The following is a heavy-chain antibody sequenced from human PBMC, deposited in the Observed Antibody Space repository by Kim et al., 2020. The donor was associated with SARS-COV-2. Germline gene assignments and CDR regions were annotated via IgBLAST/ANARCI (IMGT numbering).Heavy chain of an antibody. CDR3: ARDTASIEVRFDYYYGL. D-gene: IGHD6-6*01. CDR2: IWYDGSTK. V-gene: IGHV3-33*01. J-gene: IGHJ6*01. Sequence: GGSLRLSCAASGFTFSTYGMHWVRQAPGKGLEWVAVIWYDGSTKYYVDSVKGRFTISRDNSKNTLYLQMNSLRADDTAVYYCARDTASIEVRFDYYYGL. CDR1: GFTFSTYG.